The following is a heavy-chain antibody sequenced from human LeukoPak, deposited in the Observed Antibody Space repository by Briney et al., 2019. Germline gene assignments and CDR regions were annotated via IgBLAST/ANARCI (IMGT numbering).Heavy chain of an antibody. D-gene: IGHD3-16*01. CDR2: IIPIFGTA. Sequence: ASVKVSCKASGGTFSSYAISWVRQAPGQGLEWMGGIIPIFGTANYAQKFQGRVTITTDESTSTAYMELSSLRSEDTAVYYCARAGGLNFHLPFDYWGQGTLVTVSS. J-gene: IGHJ4*02. CDR3: ARAGGLNFHLPFDY. CDR1: GGTFSSYA. V-gene: IGHV1-69*05.